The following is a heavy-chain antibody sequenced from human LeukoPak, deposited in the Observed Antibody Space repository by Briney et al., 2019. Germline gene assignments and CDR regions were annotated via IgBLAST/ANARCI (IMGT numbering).Heavy chain of an antibody. J-gene: IGHJ4*02. CDR2: SSSSSSYI. Sequence: PGQSLRPSCAASGFTSSSYSMNWVRQAPGKGREWVPASSSSSSYIYYAVSVKGPFTIYRDNDKNSLYLQMNSLRAEDTAVCYCARGPRRGYDYVEGGQGTLVTVSS. CDR1: GFTSSSYS. CDR3: ARGPRRGYDYVE. V-gene: IGHV3-21*01. D-gene: IGHD3-16*01.